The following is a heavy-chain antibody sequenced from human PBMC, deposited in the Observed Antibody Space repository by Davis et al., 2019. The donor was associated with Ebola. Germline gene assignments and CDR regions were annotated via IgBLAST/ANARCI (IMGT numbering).Heavy chain of an antibody. Sequence: GESLKISCAASGFTFSSFAMHWVRQAPGKGLEWVSVMSYDGSYEYYADSVKGRFTISRDNSKNTVYLQMNSLRPEDTAVYYCVKDYYYDSSGYYHGAFEIWGQGTMVTVSS. CDR3: VKDYYYDSSGYYHGAFEI. D-gene: IGHD3-22*01. V-gene: IGHV3-30*18. CDR1: GFTFSSFA. CDR2: MSYDGSYE. J-gene: IGHJ3*02.